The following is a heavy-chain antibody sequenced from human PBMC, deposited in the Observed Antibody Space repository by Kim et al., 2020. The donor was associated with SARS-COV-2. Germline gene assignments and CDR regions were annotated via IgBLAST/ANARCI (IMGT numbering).Heavy chain of an antibody. D-gene: IGHD2-21*02. J-gene: IGHJ4*02. CDR3: ARWGCIGDCYFDY. CDR1: EFTFSSYW. V-gene: IGHV3-7*01. CDR2: IKQDGSER. Sequence: GGSLRLSCAASEFTFSSYWMSWVRQAPGKGLEWVANIKQDGSERYYVDSVKGRFTISRDNAKNSLYLQMTSLRAEDTAVYYCARWGCIGDCYFDYWGQGTLVTVSS.